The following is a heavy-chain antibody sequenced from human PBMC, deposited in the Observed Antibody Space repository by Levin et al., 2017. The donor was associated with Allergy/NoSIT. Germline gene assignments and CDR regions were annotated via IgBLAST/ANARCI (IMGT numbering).Heavy chain of an antibody. J-gene: IGHJ6*02. CDR1: GYTFTNYY. Sequence: ASVKVSCKASGYTFTNYYIHWVRQAPGQGLEWMGIINPSGGSTSYAQKFQGTVTMTRDTSTSTVYMELSSLRSEDTAVYYCARSYCSGGSCYSFLEDQMDVWGQGTTVTVSS. D-gene: IGHD2-15*01. CDR2: INPSGGST. V-gene: IGHV1-46*01. CDR3: ARSYCSGGSCYSFLEDQMDV.